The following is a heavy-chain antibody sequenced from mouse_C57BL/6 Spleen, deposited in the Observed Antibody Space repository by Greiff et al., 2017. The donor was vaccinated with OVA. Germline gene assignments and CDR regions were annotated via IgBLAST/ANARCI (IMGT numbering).Heavy chain of an antibody. Sequence: VQLVESGAELARPGASVKMSCKASGYTFTSYTMHWVKQRPGQGLEWIGYINPSRGYNKYNQKFKDKATLTADKSSSTAYMQLSSLTSDDSAVYYCARELDGYYAMDYWGQGTSVTVSS. V-gene: IGHV1-4*01. CDR1: GYTFTSYT. J-gene: IGHJ4*01. CDR2: INPSRGYN. CDR3: ARELDGYYAMDY.